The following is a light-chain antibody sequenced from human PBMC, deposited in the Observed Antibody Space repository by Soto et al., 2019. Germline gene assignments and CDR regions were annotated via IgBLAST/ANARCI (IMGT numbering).Light chain of an antibody. V-gene: IGKV1-5*01. Sequence: DIQITQSRSSLSASAGDRVTITCRASQSISSWLAWYQQKPGKAPKLLIYDASSLQSGVPSSFSGSGFGTEFTLTIRSMQPGEFATDYCQPYSSSSTFCQVTKVDIK. CDR2: DAS. CDR1: QSISSW. CDR3: QPYSSSST. J-gene: IGKJ1*01.